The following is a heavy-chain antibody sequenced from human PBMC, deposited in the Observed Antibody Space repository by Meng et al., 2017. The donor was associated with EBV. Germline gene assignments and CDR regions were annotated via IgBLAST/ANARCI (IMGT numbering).Heavy chain of an antibody. CDR3: ASESGRGYTPDY. Sequence: GARLEAPGSSVKVSCKTSGGPFRYYAISWVRQAPGQGLEWLGVFLPRLGAPNYAQKFHGRVKITADESTSTHYMDLSSLRSEDTAIYYCASESGRGYTPDYWGQGTLVTVSS. J-gene: IGHJ4*02. CDR2: FLPRLGAP. CDR1: GGPFRYYA. D-gene: IGHD3-10*01. V-gene: IGHV1-69*01.